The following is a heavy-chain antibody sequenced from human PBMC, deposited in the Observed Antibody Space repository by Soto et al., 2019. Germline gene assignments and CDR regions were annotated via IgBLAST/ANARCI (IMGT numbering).Heavy chain of an antibody. V-gene: IGHV4-38-2*01. D-gene: IGHD2-2*01. J-gene: IGHJ4*02. CDR3: GHLKTDTEVTPAPPLFDS. Sequence: SETLSLTCAVSGFSISTDSYWGWMRQSPGKGLEWIGTLSHSGRTFYNPSLKSRVTISAATTKNQFSLSLTSETAADTAVYYCGHLKTDTEVTPAPPLFDSWGQGTLVTVSS. CDR1: GFSISTDSY. CDR2: LSHSGRT.